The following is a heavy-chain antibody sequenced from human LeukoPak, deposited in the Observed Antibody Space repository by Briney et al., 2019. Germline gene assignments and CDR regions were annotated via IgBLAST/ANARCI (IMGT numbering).Heavy chain of an antibody. D-gene: IGHD6-19*01. CDR3: ALLAVASDFDY. Sequence: GGSLRLSCAASGFMFRSFEMYWVRQAPGKGLEWVAYISSGASTMYYADSVKGRFTISRDDAKNSLFLQMNSLRAEDTAVYYCALLAVASDFDYWGQGTLVTVSS. J-gene: IGHJ4*02. CDR2: ISSGASTM. CDR1: GFMFRSFE. V-gene: IGHV3-48*03.